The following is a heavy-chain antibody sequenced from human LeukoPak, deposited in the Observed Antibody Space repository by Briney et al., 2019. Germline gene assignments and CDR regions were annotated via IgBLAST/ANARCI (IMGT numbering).Heavy chain of an antibody. V-gene: IGHV5-51*01. Sequence: GESLKISCKGSGYSFTSYWIGWVRQMPGKGLEWMGIIYPGDSDTRYSPSFQGQVTISADKSISTAYLQWSSLKASDTAMYYCARQAGMDYYDSSGYPDYWGQGTLVTVSS. D-gene: IGHD3-22*01. CDR1: GYSFTSYW. J-gene: IGHJ4*02. CDR2: IYPGDSDT. CDR3: ARQAGMDYYDSSGYPDY.